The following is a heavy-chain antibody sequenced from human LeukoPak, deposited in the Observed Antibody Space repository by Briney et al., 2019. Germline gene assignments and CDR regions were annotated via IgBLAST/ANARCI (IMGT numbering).Heavy chain of an antibody. J-gene: IGHJ6*03. CDR3: ARGDIAAAGTYYHYYMDV. V-gene: IGHV3-21*01. Sequence: GGSLRLSCAASGFTFSSYSMNWVRQAPGKGLEWVSSISSSSSYIYYADSVKGRFTISRDNAKNSLYLQMNSLRAEDTAVYYCARGDIAAAGTYYHYYMDVWGKGTTVTISS. CDR1: GFTFSSYS. D-gene: IGHD6-13*01. CDR2: ISSSSSYI.